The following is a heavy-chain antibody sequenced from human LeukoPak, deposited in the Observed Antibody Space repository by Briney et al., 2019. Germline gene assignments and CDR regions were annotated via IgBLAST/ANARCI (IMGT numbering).Heavy chain of an antibody. CDR2: IIPILGIA. Sequence: SVKVSCKASGGTFSSYTISWVRQAPGQGLEWMGRIIPILGIANYAQKFQGRVTMTRNTSISTAYMELSSLRSEDTAVYYCARQENVVVVAATSYGMDVWGQGTTVTVSS. CDR3: ARQENVVVVAATSYGMDV. CDR1: GGTFSSYT. J-gene: IGHJ6*02. D-gene: IGHD2-15*01. V-gene: IGHV1-69*02.